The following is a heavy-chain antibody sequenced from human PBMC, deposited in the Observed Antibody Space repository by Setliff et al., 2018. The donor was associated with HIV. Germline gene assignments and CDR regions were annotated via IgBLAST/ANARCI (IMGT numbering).Heavy chain of an antibody. J-gene: IGHJ4*02. V-gene: IGHV4-59*01. CDR3: ARERAALHYFDY. CDR2: VYYSGRT. Sequence: SETLSLTCTVSGGSISSYYWSWIRQPPGKGLEWIGYVYYSGRTYCYPSLKSRVTISVDTSKNQFSLRLSSVTAADTAFYFCARERAALHYFDYWGRGTLVTVSS. CDR1: GGSISSYY. D-gene: IGHD6-13*01.